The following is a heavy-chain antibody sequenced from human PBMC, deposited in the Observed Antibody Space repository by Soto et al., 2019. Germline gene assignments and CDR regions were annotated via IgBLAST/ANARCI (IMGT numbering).Heavy chain of an antibody. CDR3: ARGRYGDY. D-gene: IGHD1-1*01. J-gene: IGHJ4*02. CDR2: ISAHNGTT. CDR1: GYGFTTYG. Sequence: QVHLVQSGAEVKKPGASVKVSCKGSGYGFTTYGITWVRQAPGQGLEWMAWISAHNGTTNYAQKIQGRVTETRVTSTRTAYMELRSLRSDDTAVHYCARGRYGDYWGQGALVTVSS. V-gene: IGHV1-18*01.